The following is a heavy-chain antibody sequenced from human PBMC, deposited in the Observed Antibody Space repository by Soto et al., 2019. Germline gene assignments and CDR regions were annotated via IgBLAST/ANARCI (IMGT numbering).Heavy chain of an antibody. J-gene: IGHJ3*02. D-gene: IGHD3-10*01. V-gene: IGHV3-30-3*01. CDR3: ARVVRGNYGGNSVACDI. CDR1: GFTFSSYA. Sequence: QVQLVESGGGVVQPGRSLRLSCAASGFTFSSYAMHWVRQAPGKGLERVAVISYDGSNKYYADSVKGRFTISRDNSKNTLYLQMNSLRAEDTAVYYCARVVRGNYGGNSVACDIWGQGTMVTVSS. CDR2: ISYDGSNK.